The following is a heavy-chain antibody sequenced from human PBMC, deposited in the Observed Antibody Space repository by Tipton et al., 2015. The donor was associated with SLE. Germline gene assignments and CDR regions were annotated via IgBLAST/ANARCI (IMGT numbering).Heavy chain of an antibody. V-gene: IGHV4-38-2*02. CDR2: MFHSGST. Sequence: TLSLTCTVSGGSISSGYYWGWIRQPPGKGLEWIASMFHSGSTFYNPSLKSRVTVSVDTSKNQLSLKLNSVTAADTAIYYCAREVEGIHDWGRGTLVTVSS. D-gene: IGHD3-22*01. CDR3: AREVEGIHD. CDR1: GGSISSGYY. J-gene: IGHJ4*02.